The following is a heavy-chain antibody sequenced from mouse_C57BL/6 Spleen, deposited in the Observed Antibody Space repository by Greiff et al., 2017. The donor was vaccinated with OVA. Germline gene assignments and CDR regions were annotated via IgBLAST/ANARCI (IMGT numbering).Heavy chain of an antibody. Sequence: VQLQQPGAELVMPGASVKLSCKASGYTFTSYWMHWVKQRPGQGLEWIGEIDPSDSYTNYNQKFKGKSTLTVDKSSSTAYMQLSSLTSEDSAVYYCARSGAAQATGFDYWGQGTTLTVSS. CDR1: GYTFTSYW. CDR2: IDPSDSYT. CDR3: ARSGAAQATGFDY. V-gene: IGHV1-69*01. D-gene: IGHD3-2*02. J-gene: IGHJ2*01.